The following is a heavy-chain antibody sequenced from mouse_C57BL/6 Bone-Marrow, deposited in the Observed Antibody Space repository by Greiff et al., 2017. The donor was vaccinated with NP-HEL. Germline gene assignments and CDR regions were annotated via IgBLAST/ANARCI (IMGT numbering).Heavy chain of an antibody. V-gene: IGHV8-12*01. CDR1: GFSLSTSGMG. J-gene: IGHJ3*01. CDR3: ARSYYGSSPAWFAY. CDR2: IYWDDDK. Sequence: QVQLKESGPGILQSSQTLSLTCSFSGFSLSTSGMGVSWIRQPSGKGLEWLAHIYWDDDKRYNPSLKSRLTISKDTSRNQVFLKITSVDTADTATYSCARSYYGSSPAWFAYWGQGTLVTVSA. D-gene: IGHD1-1*01.